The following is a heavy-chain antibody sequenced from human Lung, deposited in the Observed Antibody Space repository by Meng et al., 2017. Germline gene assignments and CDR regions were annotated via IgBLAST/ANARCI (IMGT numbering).Heavy chain of an antibody. CDR1: GGPFSDYY. Sequence: QVELEQWGARLLKPSETLSLTCVVSGGPFSDYYWSWIRQPPGKGLEWIGEINHSGSTNYNPSLESRATISVDTSQNNLSLKLSSVTAADSAVYYCARGPTTMAHDFDYWGQGTLVTVFS. CDR3: ARGPTTMAHDFDY. V-gene: IGHV4-34*01. D-gene: IGHD4-11*01. CDR2: INHSGST. J-gene: IGHJ4*02.